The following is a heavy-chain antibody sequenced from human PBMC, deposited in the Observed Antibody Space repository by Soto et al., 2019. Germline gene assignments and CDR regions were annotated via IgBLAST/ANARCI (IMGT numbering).Heavy chain of an antibody. CDR3: ARVGGGYCSSTSCPLRD. D-gene: IGHD2-2*01. CDR1: GYTFTGYY. V-gene: IGHV1-2*02. J-gene: IGHJ4*02. CDR2: INPNSGGT. Sequence: ASVKVSCKASGYTFTGYYMHWVRQASGQGLEWMGWINPNSGGTNYAQKFQGRVTMTRDTSISTAYMELSRLRSDDTAVYYCARVGGGYCSSTSCPLRDWGQGTLVTVSS.